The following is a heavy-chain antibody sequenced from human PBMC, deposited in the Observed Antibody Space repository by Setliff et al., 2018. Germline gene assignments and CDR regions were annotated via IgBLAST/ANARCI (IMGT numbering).Heavy chain of an antibody. CDR2: IHHSGKA. V-gene: IGHV4-38-2*01. CDR1: GFSISSGYY. J-gene: IGHJ5*02. Sequence: PSETLSLTCAVSGFSISSGYYWGWIRQPPGKGLEWIVNIHHSGKAYYNPSLKSRVTMSVDTSKNHASLKLSSVTAADTAVYYCARAHTWSLPNDNSGYPGWFDPWGQGTLVTVSS. D-gene: IGHD3-22*01. CDR3: ARAHTWSLPNDNSGYPGWFDP.